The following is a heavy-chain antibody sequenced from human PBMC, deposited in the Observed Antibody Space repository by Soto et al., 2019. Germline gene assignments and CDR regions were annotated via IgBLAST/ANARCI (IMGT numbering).Heavy chain of an antibody. CDR2: ISSSGSTI. J-gene: IGHJ4*02. D-gene: IGHD4-4*01. CDR1: GFTFSDYY. Sequence: GGSLRLSCAASGFTFSDYYMSWIRQAPGKGLEWVSYISSSGSTICYADSVKGRFTISRDNAKNSLYLQMNSLRAEDTAVYYCARDFQPYSNYPFDYWGQGTLVTVSS. V-gene: IGHV3-11*01. CDR3: ARDFQPYSNYPFDY.